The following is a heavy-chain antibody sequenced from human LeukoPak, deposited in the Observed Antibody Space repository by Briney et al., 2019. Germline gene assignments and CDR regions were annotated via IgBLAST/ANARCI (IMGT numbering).Heavy chain of an antibody. J-gene: IGHJ4*02. Sequence: ETLSLTCTVSGGSIISNNYYWGWIRLAPGKGLEWISYISGRSSTIYYADSVRGRFTISRDNAKNSMYLQMNSLRAEDTAVYYCARDRLTSGSYFFDYWGQGTLVTVSS. CDR1: GGSIISNN. CDR3: ARDRLTSGSYFFDY. D-gene: IGHD1-26*01. CDR2: ISGRSSTI. V-gene: IGHV3-48*01.